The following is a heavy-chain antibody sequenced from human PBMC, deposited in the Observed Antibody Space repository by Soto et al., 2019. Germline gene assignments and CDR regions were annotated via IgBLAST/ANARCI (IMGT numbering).Heavy chain of an antibody. D-gene: IGHD1-26*01. V-gene: IGHV1-18*01. Sequence: QVQLVQSGPEVRKPGASVEVSCEASGYTFTTSSISWVRQVPGQGLEWMGWISTYNGDTNSAQNFQGRVLMTADTSTGTAYMELMSLKSDDTAVYYCARQGSWPYYYYGLDVWGQGTTVTVSS. CDR1: GYTFTTSS. CDR2: ISTYNGDT. J-gene: IGHJ6*02. CDR3: ARQGSWPYYYYGLDV.